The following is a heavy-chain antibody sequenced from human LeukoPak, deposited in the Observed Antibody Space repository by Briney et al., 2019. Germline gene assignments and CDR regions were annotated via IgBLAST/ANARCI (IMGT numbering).Heavy chain of an antibody. D-gene: IGHD3-3*01. CDR3: AKASVLRFLEWLFCDY. Sequence: GGSLRLSCAASGFTFSSYGMSWVRQAPGKGLEWVSAISGSGGSTYYADSVKGRFTISRDNSKNTLYLQMNSLRAEDTAVYYCAKASVLRFLEWLFCDYWGQGTLVTVSS. V-gene: IGHV3-23*01. J-gene: IGHJ4*02. CDR2: ISGSGGST. CDR1: GFTFSSYG.